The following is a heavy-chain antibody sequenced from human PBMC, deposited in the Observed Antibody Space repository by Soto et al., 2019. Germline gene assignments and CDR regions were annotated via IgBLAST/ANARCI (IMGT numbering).Heavy chain of an antibody. V-gene: IGHV1-46*01. D-gene: IGHD3-16*01. CDR2: VNPSGGST. Sequence: ASVKVSCKASGYLFTAYSMHWVRLAPGQGLEWMGVVNPSGGSTKYAQNFQGRVTMTRDTSTTTIYMELSSLRSDDTAVYYCARDGWGSNWYFEIWGRGTLVTVSS. J-gene: IGHJ2*01. CDR1: GYLFTAYS. CDR3: ARDGWGSNWYFEI.